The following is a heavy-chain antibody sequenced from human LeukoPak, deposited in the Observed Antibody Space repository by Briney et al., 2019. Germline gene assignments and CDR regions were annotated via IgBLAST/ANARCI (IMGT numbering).Heavy chain of an antibody. Sequence: PSETLSLTCTVSGGSISSSSYYWGWIRQPPGKGLEWFGSIYYSGSTYYNPSLKSRVTISVDTSKNQFSLKLSSVTAADTAVSYCATHRYYYDSSGYYYAEVRLSWFDPWGQGTLVTVSS. D-gene: IGHD3-22*01. CDR3: ATHRYYYDSSGYYYAEVRLSWFDP. J-gene: IGHJ5*02. V-gene: IGHV4-39*01. CDR2: IYYSGST. CDR1: GGSISSSSYY.